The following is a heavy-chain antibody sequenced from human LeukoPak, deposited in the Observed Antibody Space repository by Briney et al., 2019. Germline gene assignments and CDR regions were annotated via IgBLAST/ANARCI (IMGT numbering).Heavy chain of an antibody. J-gene: IGHJ4*02. D-gene: IGHD6-13*01. CDR1: GGSISSGGYY. V-gene: IGHV4-39*07. CDR2: LYHTGTT. CDR3: ARDLPTLIAAAASGY. Sequence: SETLSLTCAVSGGSISSGGYYWGWIRQPPGKGLEWIGSLYHTGTTWYNPSLQSRVTISIDTSKNQFSLKLTSVTAADTAVYFCARDLPTLIAAAASGYWGQGTLVTVSS.